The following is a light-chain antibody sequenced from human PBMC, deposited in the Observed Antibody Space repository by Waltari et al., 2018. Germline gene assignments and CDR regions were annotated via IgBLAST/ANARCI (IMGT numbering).Light chain of an antibody. CDR3: QSADDSGNHVL. CDR2: RNT. V-gene: IGLV3-25*03. J-gene: IGLJ2*01. Sequence: FQQKSGQAPVVVIRRNTGRPSGIPERFSASDSGTTGTLVISGVEAEDEADYYCQSADDSGNHVLFGGGTRLTVL.